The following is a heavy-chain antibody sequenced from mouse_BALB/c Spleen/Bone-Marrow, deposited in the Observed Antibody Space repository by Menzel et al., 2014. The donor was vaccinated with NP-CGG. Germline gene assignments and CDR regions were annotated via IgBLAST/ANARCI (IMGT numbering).Heavy chain of an antibody. Sequence: DLVKPGASVKLSCKASGYTFTSYWINWIKQRPGQGLEWIGRIAPGSGNTYYNEMFKGKATLTADTSSSTAYIQLSSLSSEEPPVYFCARSPMITESYAMDYWGQGTSVTVSS. D-gene: IGHD2-4*01. CDR1: GYTFTSYW. V-gene: IGHV1S41*01. J-gene: IGHJ4*01. CDR2: IAPGSGNT. CDR3: ARSPMITESYAMDY.